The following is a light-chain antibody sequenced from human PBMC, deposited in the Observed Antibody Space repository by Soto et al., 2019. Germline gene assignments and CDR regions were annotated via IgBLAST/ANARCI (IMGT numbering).Light chain of an antibody. J-gene: IGKJ3*01. CDR3: QQRSNWPFT. CDR2: DAS. V-gene: IGKV3-11*01. Sequence: EIVLTQSPATLSLSPGERATLSWRASQSVSSYLAWYQQKPGQAPRLLIYDASNRATGIPARFSGSGSGTDFTLTISSLEPEDFAVYYCQQRSNWPFTVGPGTKVDIK. CDR1: QSVSSY.